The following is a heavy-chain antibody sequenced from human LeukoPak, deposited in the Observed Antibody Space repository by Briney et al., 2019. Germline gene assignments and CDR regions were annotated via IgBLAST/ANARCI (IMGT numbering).Heavy chain of an antibody. CDR3: ARQGQEMATSKGFDY. CDR1: GSSFTSYW. D-gene: IGHD5-24*01. J-gene: IGHJ4*02. CDR2: IYPGDSDT. Sequence: GASLKISCKGSGSSFTSYWIGGVRPLPGKGLEWMGIIYPGDSDTRYSPSFQGQVTISADKSISTAYLQWSSLKASDTAMYYCARQGQEMATSKGFDYWGQGTLVTVSS. V-gene: IGHV5-51*01.